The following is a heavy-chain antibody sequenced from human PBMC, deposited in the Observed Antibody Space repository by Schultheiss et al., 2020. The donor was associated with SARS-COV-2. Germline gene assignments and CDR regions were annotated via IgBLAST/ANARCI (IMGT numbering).Heavy chain of an antibody. Sequence: GGSLRLSCAASGFTFSSYGMHWVRQAPGKGLEWVAVIWYDGSNKYYADSVKGRFTISRDNAKNSLYLQMNSLRAEDTAVYYCAKVLSGSLGWFDPWGQGTLVTVSS. D-gene: IGHD7-27*01. CDR3: AKVLSGSLGWFDP. J-gene: IGHJ5*02. V-gene: IGHV3-33*03. CDR1: GFTFSSYG. CDR2: IWYDGSNK.